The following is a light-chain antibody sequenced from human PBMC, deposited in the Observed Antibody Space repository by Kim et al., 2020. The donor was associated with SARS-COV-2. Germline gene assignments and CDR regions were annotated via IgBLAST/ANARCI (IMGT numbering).Light chain of an antibody. Sequence: YYPCWFQQKPGQAPRSLIYSATDKHSWTPARFSGSLLGGKAALTLSGVQPEDEADYYCLVYDGSGWVSGGGTKVTVL. CDR1: YY. J-gene: IGLJ3*02. CDR3: LVYDGSGWV. V-gene: IGLV7-43*01. CDR2: SAT.